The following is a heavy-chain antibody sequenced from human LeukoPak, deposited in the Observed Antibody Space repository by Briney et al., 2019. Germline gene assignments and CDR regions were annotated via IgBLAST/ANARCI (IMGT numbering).Heavy chain of an antibody. D-gene: IGHD2-15*01. Sequence: GASVKVSCKASGYTFASYYIHWVRQAPGQGLEWMGIINPSGGSTGYSQKFQGRVTMTRDTSTSTVYMELSSLRSEDTAVYYCARVGYCSGGSCYYLLYWGQGTLVTVSS. CDR3: ARVGYCSGGSCYYLLY. CDR1: GYTFASYY. CDR2: INPSGGST. J-gene: IGHJ4*02. V-gene: IGHV1-46*01.